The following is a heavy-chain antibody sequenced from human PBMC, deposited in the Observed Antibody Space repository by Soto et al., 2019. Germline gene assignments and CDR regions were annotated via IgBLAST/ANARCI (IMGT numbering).Heavy chain of an antibody. CDR2: ISSSSSYI. CDR3: ARDAHYDILTGVKPQEDHDAFDI. J-gene: IGHJ3*02. V-gene: IGHV3-21*01. Sequence: GGSLRLSCAASGFTFSSYSMNWVRQAPGKGLEWVSSISSSSSYIYYADSVKGRFTISRDNAKNSLYLQMNSLRAEDTAVYYCARDAHYDILTGVKPQEDHDAFDIWGQGTMLTVSS. D-gene: IGHD3-9*01. CDR1: GFTFSSYS.